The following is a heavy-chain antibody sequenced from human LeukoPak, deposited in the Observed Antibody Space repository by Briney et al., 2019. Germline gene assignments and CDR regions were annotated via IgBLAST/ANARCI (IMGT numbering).Heavy chain of an antibody. V-gene: IGHV4-34*01. D-gene: IGHD6-13*01. J-gene: IGHJ6*03. CDR2: INHSGST. CDR3: AREGYSSSWGAFYYYYYMDV. Sequence: SETLSLTCAVYGGSFSDYYWSWIRQPPGKGLEWIGEINHSGSTNYKPTLRSRVTISVDTSKNQFSLKLSSVTAADTAVYYCAREGYSSSWGAFYYYYYMDVWGKGTTVTVSS. CDR1: GGSFSDYY.